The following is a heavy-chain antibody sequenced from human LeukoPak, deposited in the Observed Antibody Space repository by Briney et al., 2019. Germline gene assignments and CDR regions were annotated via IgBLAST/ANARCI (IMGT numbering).Heavy chain of an antibody. CDR3: ARAPGSCSGGGCYSGFDY. CDR1: GGSFSGYY. CDR2: INHSGST. D-gene: IGHD2-15*01. J-gene: IGHJ4*02. Sequence: SETLSLTCAVYGGSFSGYYWSWIRQPPGKGLEWIGEINHSGSTNYNPSLKSRVTISVDTSKNQFSLKLSSVTAADTAVYYCARAPGSCSGGGCYSGFDYWGQGTLVTVSS. V-gene: IGHV4-34*01.